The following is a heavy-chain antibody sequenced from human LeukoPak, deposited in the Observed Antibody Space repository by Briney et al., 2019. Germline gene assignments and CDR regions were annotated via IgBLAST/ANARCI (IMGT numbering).Heavy chain of an antibody. CDR3: ARGAGYNYPYYFDY. CDR2: IITIFGTA. Sequence: ASVKVSCKASGGTFSSYAISWVRQAPGQGLEWMGGIITIFGTANYAQKFQGRVTITADESTSTAYMELSSLRSEDTAVYYCARGAGYNYPYYFDYWGQGTLVTVSS. J-gene: IGHJ4*02. D-gene: IGHD5-24*01. CDR1: GGTFSSYA. V-gene: IGHV1-69*13.